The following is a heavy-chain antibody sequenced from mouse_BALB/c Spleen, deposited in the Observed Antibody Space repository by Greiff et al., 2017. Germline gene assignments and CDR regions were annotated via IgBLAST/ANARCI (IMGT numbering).Heavy chain of an antibody. Sequence: EVKLLESGPSLVKPSQTLSLTCSVTGDSITSGYWNWIRKFPGNKLEYMGYISYSGSTYYNPSLKSRISITRDTSKNQYYLQLNSVTTEDTATYYCARYVRLLREDAMDYWGQGTSVTVSS. J-gene: IGHJ4*01. D-gene: IGHD2-3*01. CDR2: ISYSGST. CDR3: ARYVRLLREDAMDY. CDR1: GDSITSGY. V-gene: IGHV3-8*02.